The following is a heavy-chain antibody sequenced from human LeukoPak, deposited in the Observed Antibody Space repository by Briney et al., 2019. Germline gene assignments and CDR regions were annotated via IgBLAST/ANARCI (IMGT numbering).Heavy chain of an antibody. CDR3: ARRSIAAGVFDY. V-gene: IGHV1-69*05. J-gene: IGHJ4*02. CDR1: GGTFSSYA. CDR2: IIPIFGTA. Sequence: SVKVSCKASGGTFSSYAISWVRQAPGQGLEWMGGIIPIFGTANYAQKFQGRVTMTRDTSASTVYMELSSLRSEDTAVYYCARRSIAAGVFDYWGQGTLVTVSS. D-gene: IGHD6-13*01.